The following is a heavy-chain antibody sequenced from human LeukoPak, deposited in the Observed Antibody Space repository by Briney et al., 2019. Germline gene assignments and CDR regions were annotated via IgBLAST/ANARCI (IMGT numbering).Heavy chain of an antibody. CDR3: AKVGSDDPYMDV. CDR2: IYYRGNT. CDR1: GDSISGYY. J-gene: IGHJ6*03. D-gene: IGHD6-25*01. V-gene: IGHV4-59*01. Sequence: SETLSLTCTVSGDSISGYYWSWIRQSPGKGLEWIGYIYYRGNTNYNPSLKSRVTISIDTSKNQFSLRLSSVTTADTAIYYCAKVGSDDPYMDVWGKGTTVTVSS.